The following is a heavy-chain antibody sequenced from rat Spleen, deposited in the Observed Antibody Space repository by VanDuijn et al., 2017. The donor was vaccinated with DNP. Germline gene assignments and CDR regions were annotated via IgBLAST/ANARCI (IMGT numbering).Heavy chain of an antibody. D-gene: IGHD1-2*01. V-gene: IGHV2-30*01. J-gene: IGHJ2*01. Sequence: QVQLKESGPGLVQPSQTLSLTCTVSGFSLTSYNVHWVRQPAGKGLEWMGVIWTGGTTDYNAPLKSRLSISRDTSKSQVFLKMNSLQTEDTATYYYVREGSSHGDFWGQGVMVTVSS. CDR1: GFSLTSYN. CDR3: VREGSSHGDF. CDR2: IWTGGTT.